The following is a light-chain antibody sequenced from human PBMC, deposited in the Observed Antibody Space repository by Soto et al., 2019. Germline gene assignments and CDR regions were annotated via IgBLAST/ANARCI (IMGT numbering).Light chain of an antibody. V-gene: IGKV3D-15*01. J-gene: IGKJ1*01. CDR3: QQYNNWPMWT. CDR2: GAS. Sequence: EIVMNQSPATLSVPKRERATLSCRASQSVSSNFAWYQQRPGQAPRLLIYGASNRATGIPVRFSGSGSGTECTLTISSLQAEDSAVYFCQQYNNWPMWTFCHGTNVDIK. CDR1: QSVSSN.